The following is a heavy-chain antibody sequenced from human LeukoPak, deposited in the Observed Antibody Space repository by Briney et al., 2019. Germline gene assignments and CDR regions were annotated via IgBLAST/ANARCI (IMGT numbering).Heavy chain of an antibody. CDR3: ASNQKVNFDY. CDR1: GVSLSRFY. D-gene: IGHD1-14*01. J-gene: IGHJ4*02. CDR2: IYYSGST. V-gene: IGHV4-59*01. Sequence: SETLSLTCTVSGVSLSRFYWSWIREPPGEGLGWSGYIYYSGSTKYSPSLKRRVTISVDTSKHQFSLKLSSVTAADTAVYYCASNQKVNFDYWGQGTMVTVSS.